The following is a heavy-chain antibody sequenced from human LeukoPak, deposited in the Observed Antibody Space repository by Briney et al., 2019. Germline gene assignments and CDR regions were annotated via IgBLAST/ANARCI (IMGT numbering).Heavy chain of an antibody. CDR3: AKYSGSYYYPPTWDY. J-gene: IGHJ4*02. V-gene: IGHV3-23*01. CDR1: GFTFSNYA. Sequence: GGSLRLSCAASGFTFSNYAMTWVRQAPGKGLEWVSGISGSGGSTYYADSVKGRFSIYRDYSNNTLYLQMNSLRAEDTAVYFCAKYSGSYYYPPTWDYWGQGTLVTVSS. CDR2: ISGSGGST. D-gene: IGHD1-26*01.